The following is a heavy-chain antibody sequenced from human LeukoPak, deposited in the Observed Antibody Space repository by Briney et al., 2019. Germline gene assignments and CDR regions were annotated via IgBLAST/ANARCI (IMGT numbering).Heavy chain of an antibody. Sequence: ASVKVSCKASGGTFSSYAISWVRQAPGQGLEWMGGIIPIFGTANYAQKFQGRVTITADESTSTAYMELSSLRSEDTAVYYCAREYSSASGFDYWGQGTLVTVSS. CDR1: GGTFSSYA. D-gene: IGHD6-19*01. V-gene: IGHV1-69*13. CDR2: IIPIFGTA. CDR3: AREYSSASGFDY. J-gene: IGHJ4*02.